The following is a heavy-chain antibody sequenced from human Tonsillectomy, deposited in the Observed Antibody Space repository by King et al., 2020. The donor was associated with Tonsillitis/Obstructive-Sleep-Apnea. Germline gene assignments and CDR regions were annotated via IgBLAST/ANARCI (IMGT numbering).Heavy chain of an antibody. V-gene: IGHV3-74*01. CDR3: ARGRGGDRSNYIDY. CDR2: LKHDGSII. D-gene: IGHD2-21*02. J-gene: IGHJ4*02. CDR1: GFTLSDYW. Sequence: VQLVESGGDLAQPGGSLRLSCAASGFTLSDYWMHWVRQVSGKELVWVARLKHDGSIISYADSVKGRFTISRDNAKNTLYLHMSSLRDEDTAVYYCARGRGGDRSNYIDYWGQGTLVTVSS.